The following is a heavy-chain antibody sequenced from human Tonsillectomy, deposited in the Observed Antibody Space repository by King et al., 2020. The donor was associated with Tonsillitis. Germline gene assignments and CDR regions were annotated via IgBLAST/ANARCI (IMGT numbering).Heavy chain of an antibody. CDR2: INHSGST. V-gene: IGHV4-34*01. D-gene: IGHD3-10*01. Sequence: VQLQQWGAGLLKPSETLSLTCAAYGGSFSGYYWSWIRQPPGKGLEWIGEINHSGSTNYNPSLKSRVTISVDTSKNQFSLKLSSVTAADTAVYYCASTPYYYGSGVYHDPWGQGTLVTVSS. CDR3: ASTPYYYGSGVYHDP. J-gene: IGHJ5*02. CDR1: GGSFSGYY.